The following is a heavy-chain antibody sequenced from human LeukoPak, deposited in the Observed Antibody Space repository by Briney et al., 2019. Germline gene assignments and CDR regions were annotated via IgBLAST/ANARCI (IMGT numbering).Heavy chain of an antibody. D-gene: IGHD1-14*01. CDR1: GYSFRNDH. Sequence: ASVKVSCKASGYSFRNDHVHWVRQAAGQGLEWVGIMAPRDDGAAYAQKFQGRVTMTRDTSTSTLYMDLSSLRPEDTDVYYCAREVRTGIGATDYWGQGTLVTVSS. CDR3: AREVRTGIGATDY. V-gene: IGHV1-46*01. CDR2: MAPRDDGA. J-gene: IGHJ4*02.